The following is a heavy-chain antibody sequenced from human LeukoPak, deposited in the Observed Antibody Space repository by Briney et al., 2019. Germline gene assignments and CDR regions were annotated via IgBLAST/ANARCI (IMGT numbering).Heavy chain of an antibody. CDR2: ISSSSAYT. V-gene: IGHV3-11*06. D-gene: IGHD1-1*01. CDR3: ARDPTGSNWFDS. J-gene: IGHJ5*01. Sequence: GGSLRLSCAASGFTFSDYYMAWIRQAPGKGPEWVSYISSSSAYTNYADSVEGRFAISRDNANDSLYLQMNSLRAEDTAVYYCARDPTGSNWFDSWGQGTLVTVSS. CDR1: GFTFSDYY.